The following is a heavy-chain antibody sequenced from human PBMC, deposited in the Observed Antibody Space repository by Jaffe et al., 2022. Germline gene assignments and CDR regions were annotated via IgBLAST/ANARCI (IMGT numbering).Heavy chain of an antibody. CDR3: AKDKLPVTTRAFDY. CDR1: GFTFDDYA. V-gene: IGHV3-9*01. Sequence: EVQLVESGGGLVQPGRSLRLSCAASGFTFDDYAMHWVRQAPGKGLEWVSGISWNSGSIGYADSVKGRFTISRDNAKNSLYLQMNSLRAEDTALYYCAKDKLPVTTRAFDYWGQGTLVTVSS. CDR2: ISWNSGSI. D-gene: IGHD4-17*01. J-gene: IGHJ4*02.